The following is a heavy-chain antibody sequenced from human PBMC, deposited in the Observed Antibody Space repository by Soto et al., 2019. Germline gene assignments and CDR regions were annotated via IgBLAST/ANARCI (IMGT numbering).Heavy chain of an antibody. CDR2: ISAYDGNT. V-gene: IGHV1-18*01. CDR3: AIGVGTTGDSYSGMDG. D-gene: IGHD1-26*01. J-gene: IGHJ6*02. CDR1: GYPFTSYG. Sequence: VSSVQVSCTASGYPFTSYGISWVRHAPGQGLEWMGWISAYDGNTNYAQKLQGRVTMTTDTSTSTAYMELRSLRSDDTAVYYCAIGVGTTGDSYSGMDGWGQGTKVTVSS.